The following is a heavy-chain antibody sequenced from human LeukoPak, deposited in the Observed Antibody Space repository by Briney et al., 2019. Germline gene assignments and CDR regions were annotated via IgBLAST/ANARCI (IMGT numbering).Heavy chain of an antibody. V-gene: IGHV1-69*13. D-gene: IGHD3-10*01. Sequence: SVKVSCKASGGTFSSYAISWVRQAPGQGLEWMGGIIPIFGTANYAQKFQGRVTITADESTSTAYMELSSLRSEDTAVYYCASNYYGSGSYAQSDYWGQGTLVTVSS. CDR1: GGTFSSYA. J-gene: IGHJ4*02. CDR3: ASNYYGSGSYAQSDY. CDR2: IIPIFGTA.